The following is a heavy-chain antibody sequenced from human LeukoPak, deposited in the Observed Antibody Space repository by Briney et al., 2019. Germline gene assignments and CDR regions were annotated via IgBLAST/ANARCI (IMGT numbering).Heavy chain of an antibody. J-gene: IGHJ4*02. V-gene: IGHV4-61*05. CDR3: ARGDGYSPCDY. D-gene: IGHD2-21*01. CDR1: GGSISSSSYY. CDR2: IYYSGST. Sequence: SETLSLTCTVSGGSISSSSYYWGWIRQPPGKGLEWIGYIYYSGSTNYNPSLKSRVTISVDTSKNQFSLKLSSVTAADTAVYYCARGDGYSPCDYWGQGTLVTVSS.